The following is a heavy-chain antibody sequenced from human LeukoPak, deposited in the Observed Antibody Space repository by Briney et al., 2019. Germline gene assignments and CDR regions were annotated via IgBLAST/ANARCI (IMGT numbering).Heavy chain of an antibody. CDR2: SYYSRST. CDR1: GGSISSSSYY. CDR3: ARASRHIDY. D-gene: IGHD5-12*01. V-gene: IGHV4-39*01. Sequence: PSETLSLTCTVSGGSISSSSYYWGWIRQPPVKGLEWIGRSYYSRSTYYNPSLKSRVHTSVDTSKNQLSLKLSSVTAADTAVYYCARASRHIDYWGQGTLVTVSS. J-gene: IGHJ4*02.